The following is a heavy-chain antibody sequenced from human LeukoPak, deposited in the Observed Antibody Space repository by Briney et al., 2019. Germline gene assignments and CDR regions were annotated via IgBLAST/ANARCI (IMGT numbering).Heavy chain of an antibody. J-gene: IGHJ3*02. CDR1: GFTFSSYA. D-gene: IGHD2-21*02. CDR3: ARTESDCGGDCYGGAFDI. CDR2: ISYDGSDK. Sequence: GRSLRLSCTGSGFTFSSYAMLWVRQAPGKGLEWVAIISYDGSDKYYADSVKGRFTISRDNAKNSLYLQMNSLRAEDTAVYYCARTESDCGGDCYGGAFDIWGQGTMVTVSS. V-gene: IGHV3-30*07.